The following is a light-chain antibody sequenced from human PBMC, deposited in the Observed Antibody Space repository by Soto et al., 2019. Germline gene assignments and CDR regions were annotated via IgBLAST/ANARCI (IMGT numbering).Light chain of an antibody. V-gene: IGKV3-20*01. CDR3: QQYGRSPWT. J-gene: IGKJ1*01. CDR1: QSVSSSY. Sequence: EVVLTQSPGTLSLSPGERATLSCRASQSVSSSYLAWYQQKPGQATRLLIYGASSRATGIPDRFSGSGSGKDFTLTISRLEPEDFAVYYCQQYGRSPWTFGRGTKVDIK. CDR2: GAS.